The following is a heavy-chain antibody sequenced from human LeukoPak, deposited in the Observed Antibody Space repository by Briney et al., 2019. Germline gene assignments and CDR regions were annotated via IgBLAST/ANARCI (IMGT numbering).Heavy chain of an antibody. D-gene: IGHD5-12*01. V-gene: IGHV3-23*01. CDR2: ISGNVVTT. J-gene: IGHJ4*02. CDR3: AVEQGDSAYDSVFTYNFDY. CDR1: GFTFSRYA. Sequence: GGSLRLSCAASGFTFSRYAMSWVRQAPGKGLEWVSAISGNVVTTYYADSVRGRFTISRDNSKNTLYLQMNSLRAEDTAVYYCAVEQGDSAYDSVFTYNFDYWGQGTLVTVSS.